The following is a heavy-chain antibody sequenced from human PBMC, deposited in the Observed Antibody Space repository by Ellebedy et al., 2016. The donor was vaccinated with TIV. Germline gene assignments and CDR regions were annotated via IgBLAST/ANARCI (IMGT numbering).Heavy chain of an antibody. CDR3: ARGDSGYYDY. Sequence: GGSLRLSXAASGFTFSSHAMHWLRLTPGKGLDWMALISFDGTKTYYADSVRGRFTISRDNSQSTLYLQLNSLTFEDTSVYHCARGDSGYYDYWGQGTLVTVSS. CDR1: GFTFSSHA. D-gene: IGHD3-22*01. V-gene: IGHV3-30-3*01. J-gene: IGHJ4*02. CDR2: ISFDGTKT.